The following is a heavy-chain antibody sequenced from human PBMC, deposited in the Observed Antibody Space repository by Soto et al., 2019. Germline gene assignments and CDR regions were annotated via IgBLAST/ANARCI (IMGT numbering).Heavy chain of an antibody. D-gene: IGHD4-17*01. CDR2: ISSSSSYI. Sequence: GESLKISCAASGFTFSSYSMNWVRQAPGKGLEWVSSISSSSSYIYYADSVKGRFTISRDNAKNSLYLQMNSLRDEDTAVYYCARGGDYDYWGQGTLVTVSS. CDR1: GFTFSSYS. V-gene: IGHV3-21*01. J-gene: IGHJ4*02. CDR3: ARGGDYDY.